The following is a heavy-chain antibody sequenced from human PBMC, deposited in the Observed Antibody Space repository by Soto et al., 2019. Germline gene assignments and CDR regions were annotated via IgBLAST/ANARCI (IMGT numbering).Heavy chain of an antibody. CDR3: ARDTAYYGSGGTFDY. J-gene: IGHJ4*02. D-gene: IGHD3-10*01. CDR2: IYSGGST. CDR1: GFTVSSNY. V-gene: IGHV3-53*02. Sequence: EVQLVETGGGLIQPGGSLRLSCAASGFTVSSNYMSWVRQAPGQGLEWVSVIYSGGSTYYADSVKGRFTISRDNSKNTLDLQMNSLRAADTAVYYGARDTAYYGSGGTFDYWGQGSLVTVSS.